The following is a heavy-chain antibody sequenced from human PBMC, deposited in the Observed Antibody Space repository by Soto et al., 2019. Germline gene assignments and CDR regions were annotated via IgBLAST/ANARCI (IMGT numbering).Heavy chain of an antibody. Sequence: VASVKVSCKASGGTFSSYAISWVRQAPGQGLEWMGGIIPIFGTANYAQKFQGRVTITADESTSTAYMELSSLRSEDTAVYYCARDAGSYSGWDFYYYYGMDVWGQGTTVTVS. J-gene: IGHJ6*02. CDR2: IIPIFGTA. V-gene: IGHV1-69*13. D-gene: IGHD1-26*01. CDR1: GGTFSSYA. CDR3: ARDAGSYSGWDFYYYYGMDV.